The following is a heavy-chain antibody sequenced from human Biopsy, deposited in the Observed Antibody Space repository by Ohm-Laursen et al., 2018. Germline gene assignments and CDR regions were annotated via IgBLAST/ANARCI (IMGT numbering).Heavy chain of an antibody. CDR3: ARLGSGDYFPTFFDF. Sequence: SETLSLTCLVSGVSINGGRYYWNWIRHHPGKGLEWIGNIFYSANTYYNPSLKSRVTISVDTSKNQFSLKLSSVTAADTAVYYCARLGSGDYFPTFFDFWGQGALVTVSS. CDR2: IFYSANT. D-gene: IGHD5-12*01. V-gene: IGHV4-31*03. CDR1: GVSINGGRYY. J-gene: IGHJ4*02.